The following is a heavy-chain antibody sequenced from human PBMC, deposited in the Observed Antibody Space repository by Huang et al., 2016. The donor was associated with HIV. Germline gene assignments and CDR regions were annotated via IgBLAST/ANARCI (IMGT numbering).Heavy chain of an antibody. CDR1: GYNFTNYD. V-gene: IGHV1-8*01. Sequence: QIQLAQSGAEVKKPGASVKVSCKASGYNFTNYDINWVRQASGQGLEWMGWMNPKSCNGGYKKKFQGRVAILRNSSINTSYVEVTSLTSEDTAVYYCARGFGINYNHEAFDVWGQGTMVTVSS. J-gene: IGHJ3*01. D-gene: IGHD3-10*01. CDR2: MNPKSCNG. CDR3: ARGFGINYNHEAFDV.